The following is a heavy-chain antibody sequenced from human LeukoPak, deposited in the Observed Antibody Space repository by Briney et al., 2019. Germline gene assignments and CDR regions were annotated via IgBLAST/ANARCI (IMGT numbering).Heavy chain of an antibody. D-gene: IGHD3-22*01. CDR1: GGSFSGYY. CDR3: ARGAQDYYESSS. Sequence: PSETLSLTCAVYGGSFSGYYWSWIRQPPEKGLEWIGEINHSGSTNYNPSLKSRVTISVDTSKKQFSLKLSSVTAADTAVYYCARGAQDYYESSSWGQGTLVTVSS. J-gene: IGHJ5*02. CDR2: INHSGST. V-gene: IGHV4-34*01.